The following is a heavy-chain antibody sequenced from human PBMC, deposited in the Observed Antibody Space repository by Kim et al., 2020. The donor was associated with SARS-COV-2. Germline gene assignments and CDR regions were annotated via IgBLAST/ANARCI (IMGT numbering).Heavy chain of an antibody. CDR3: VTEGVVVVPAAISRGMDV. D-gene: IGHD2-2*01. Sequence: ASVKVSCKVSGYTLTELSMHWVRQAPGKGLEWMGGFDPEDGETIYAQKFQGRVTMTEDTSTDTAYMELSSLRSEDTAVYYCVTEGVVVVPAAISRGMDVWGQGTTVTVSS. J-gene: IGHJ6*02. CDR2: FDPEDGET. V-gene: IGHV1-24*01. CDR1: GYTLTELS.